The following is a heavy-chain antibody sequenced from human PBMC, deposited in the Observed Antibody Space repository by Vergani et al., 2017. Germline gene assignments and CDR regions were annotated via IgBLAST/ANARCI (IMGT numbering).Heavy chain of an antibody. CDR2: IYPGDSDT. D-gene: IGHD6-19*01. CDR1: GYSFTSYW. CDR3: AGRHASRYSSGWYWFDP. V-gene: IGHV5-51*01. J-gene: IGHJ5*02. Sequence: EVQLVQSGAEVKKPGKSLKISCKGSGYSFTSYWIGWVRQMPGKGLEWMGIIYPGDSDTRYSPSFQGQVTIAADKSISTAYLQWSSLKASDTAMYYWAGRHASRYSSGWYWFDPWGQGTLVTVSS.